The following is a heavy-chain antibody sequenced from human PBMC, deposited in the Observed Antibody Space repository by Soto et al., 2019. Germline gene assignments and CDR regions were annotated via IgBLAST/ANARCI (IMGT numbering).Heavy chain of an antibody. D-gene: IGHD4-17*01. V-gene: IGHV3-15*07. J-gene: IGHJ5*02. CDR2: IKSKTDGGTT. Sequence: PGGSLRLSCAASGLIFSNAWMTWVRQAPGKGLEWVGRIKSKTDGGTTDYAAPVKGRFTISRDDSKNTLYLQMNSLKTEDTAVYYCTTDHGDYDNNWFEPWGQGTLVPVSS. CDR1: GLIFSNAW. CDR3: TTDHGDYDNNWFEP.